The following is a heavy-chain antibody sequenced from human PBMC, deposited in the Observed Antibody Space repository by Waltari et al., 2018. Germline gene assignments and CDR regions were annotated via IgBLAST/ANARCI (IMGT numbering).Heavy chain of an antibody. CDR3: ARDRGRGLYFDS. CDR1: GDSLRGRDW. J-gene: IGHJ4*02. CDR2: VHGSGKT. D-gene: IGHD2-15*01. Sequence: QVQLQESGPGLVKPSGTLSLTCAGPGDSLRGRDWWSWVRQAPGKGLEWVGQVHGSGKTHYSPSLESRVTVSIDTSNKQFSLILTSATAADTAVYYCARDRGRGLYFDSWGQGTLVTVSP. V-gene: IGHV4-4*02.